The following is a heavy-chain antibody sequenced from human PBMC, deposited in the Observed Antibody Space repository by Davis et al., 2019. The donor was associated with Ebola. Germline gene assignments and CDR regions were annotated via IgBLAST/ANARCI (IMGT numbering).Heavy chain of an antibody. CDR1: GSSISSYY. J-gene: IGHJ6*02. CDR3: AREEVVVVVVAATPGGYYYYGMDV. Sequence: MPSETLSLTCTVSGSSISSYYWSWIRQPPGKGLEWIGYIYYSGSTNYNPSLKSRVTISVDTSKNQFSLKLSSVTAEDTAVYYCAREEVVVVVVAATPGGYYYYGMDVWGQGTTVTVSS. CDR2: IYYSGST. D-gene: IGHD2-15*01. V-gene: IGHV4-59*01.